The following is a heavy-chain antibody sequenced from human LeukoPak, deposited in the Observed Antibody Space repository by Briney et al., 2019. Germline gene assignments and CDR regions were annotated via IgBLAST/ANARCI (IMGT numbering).Heavy chain of an antibody. D-gene: IGHD1-1*01. V-gene: IGHV3-53*01. CDR2: IYSGGST. Sequence: GGSLRLSCAASGFTFTSYSMNWVRQAPGKGLEWVSVIYSGGSTYYADSVKGRFTISRDNSKNTLYLQMNSLRAEDTAVYYCANLTPDSTTPTGFWGRGTLVTVSS. CDR3: ANLTPDSTTPTGF. J-gene: IGHJ4*02. CDR1: GFTFTSYS.